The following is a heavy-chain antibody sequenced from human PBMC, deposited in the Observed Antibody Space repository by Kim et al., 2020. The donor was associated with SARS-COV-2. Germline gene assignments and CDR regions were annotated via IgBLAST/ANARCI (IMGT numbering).Heavy chain of an antibody. J-gene: IGHJ5*02. CDR1: GFIFGDYY. CDR3: ARDETGTTILDP. D-gene: IGHD1-7*01. V-gene: IGHV3-11*06. Sequence: GGSLRLSCAASGFIFGDYYMTWIRQAPGKGLEWISYISTSSAYTDYADSVKGRFTISRDNGKNSLYLQMNSLRAEDTAVYYCARDETGTTILDPWGQGTLVTVSS. CDR2: ISTSSAYT.